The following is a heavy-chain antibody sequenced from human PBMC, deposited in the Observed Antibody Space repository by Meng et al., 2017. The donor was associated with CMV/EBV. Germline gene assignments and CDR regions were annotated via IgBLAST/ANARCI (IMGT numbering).Heavy chain of an antibody. Sequence: GESLKISCAASGFTFRSHAMHWVRQAPGKGLEWVAIISSDGSNKNYADSVKGRFTISRDNSNNTLYLQMNSMRAEDTAMYYCKSGYIGYDYFLEYWGQGTLVTVSS. CDR3: KSGYIGYDYFLEY. V-gene: IGHV3-30-3*01. CDR1: GFTFRSHA. J-gene: IGHJ4*02. CDR2: ISSDGSNK. D-gene: IGHD5-12*01.